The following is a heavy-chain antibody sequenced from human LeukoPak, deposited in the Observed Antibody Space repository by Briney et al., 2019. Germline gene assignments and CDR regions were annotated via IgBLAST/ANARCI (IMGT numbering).Heavy chain of an antibody. J-gene: IGHJ6*02. D-gene: IGHD2-2*01. CDR1: GGTFSSYA. Sequence: SVKVSCKASGGTFSSYATSWVRQAPGQGLEWMGGIIPIFGTANYAQKFQGRVTITADESTSTAYMELSSLRSEDTAVYYCARALKYCSSTSCYYYYYYYGMDVWGQGTTVTVSS. CDR2: IIPIFGTA. V-gene: IGHV1-69*13. CDR3: ARALKYCSSTSCYYYYYYYGMDV.